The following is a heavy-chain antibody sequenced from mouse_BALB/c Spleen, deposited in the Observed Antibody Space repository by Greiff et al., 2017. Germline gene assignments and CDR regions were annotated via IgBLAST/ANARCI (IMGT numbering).Heavy chain of an antibody. V-gene: IGHV2-2*02. CDR1: GFSLTSYG. J-gene: IGHJ1*01. CDR3: AKEGTSEYGGYFDV. D-gene: IGHD5-1*01. CDR2: IWSGGST. Sequence: VKLQESGPGLVQPSQSLSITCTVSGFSLTSYGVHWVRQSPGKGLEWLGVIWSGGSTDYNATFISRLSISTDNSKGKVFFKMNSLQANDTAIYYCAKEGTSEYGGYFDVWGAGTTVTVSS.